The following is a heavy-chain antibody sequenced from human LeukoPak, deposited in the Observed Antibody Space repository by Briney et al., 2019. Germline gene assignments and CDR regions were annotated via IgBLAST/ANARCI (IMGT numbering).Heavy chain of an antibody. CDR2: ISSSGSTI. V-gene: IGHV3-11*01. J-gene: IGHJ6*02. CDR3: ARDEGIAAAGSYYYYGMDV. D-gene: IGHD6-13*01. CDR1: GFTFSDYY. Sequence: GGSLRLSCAAAGFTFSDYYMSWISQAPGKGLEWDSYISSSGSTIYYADSVKGRFTISRDNAKNSLYLQMNSLRAEDTAVYCCARDEGIAAAGSYYYYGMDVWGQGTTVTVSS.